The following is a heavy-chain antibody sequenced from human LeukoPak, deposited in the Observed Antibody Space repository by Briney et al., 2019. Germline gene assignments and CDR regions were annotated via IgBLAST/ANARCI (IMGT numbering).Heavy chain of an antibody. CDR1: GFTFSSYG. CDR3: ARDPGVVEDMDV. CDR2: ISYDGSNK. Sequence: GRSLRLSCAASGFTFSSYGMHWVRQAPGKGLEWVAVISYDGSNKYYADSVKGRFTVSRDNAKNTVHLQMNSLRAEDTAVYYCARDPGVVEDMDVWGKGTTVTVSS. V-gene: IGHV3-30*03. D-gene: IGHD2-21*01. J-gene: IGHJ6*03.